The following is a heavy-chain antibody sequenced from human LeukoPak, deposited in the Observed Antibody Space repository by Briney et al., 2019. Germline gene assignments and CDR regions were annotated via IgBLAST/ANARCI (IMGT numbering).Heavy chain of an antibody. CDR1: GGSISSGDYY. Sequence: PSQTLSLTCTVSGGSISSGDYYWSWIRQHPGKGLEWIGYIYYSGSTYYNPSLKSRVTISVDTSKNQFSLKLSSVTAADTAVYYCAMMAPGDGAFDIWGQGTMVTVSS. V-gene: IGHV4-31*03. CDR3: AMMAPGDGAFDI. CDR2: IYYSGST. D-gene: IGHD5-24*01. J-gene: IGHJ3*02.